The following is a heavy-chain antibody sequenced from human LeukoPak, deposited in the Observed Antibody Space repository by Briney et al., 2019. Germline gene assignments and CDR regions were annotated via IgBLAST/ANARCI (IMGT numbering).Heavy chain of an antibody. V-gene: IGHV3-21*01. CDR2: ISSSSSYI. CDR1: GFTFSSYS. J-gene: IGHJ4*02. D-gene: IGHD5-18*01. Sequence: GGSLRLSCAASGFTFSSYSMNWVRQAPWKGLEWVSSISSSSSYIYYADSVKGRFTISRDNAKNSLYLQMNSLRAEDTAVYYCARVRGYSYGIDYWGQGTLVTVSS. CDR3: ARVRGYSYGIDY.